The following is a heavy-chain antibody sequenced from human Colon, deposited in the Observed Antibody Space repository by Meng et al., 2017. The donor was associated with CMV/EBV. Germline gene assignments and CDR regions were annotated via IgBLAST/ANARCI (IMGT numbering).Heavy chain of an antibody. CDR3: ARDNPILAPG. Sequence: SETLSLTCTVSGGSISSSSCYWGWIRQPPGKGLEWIGSFYYSENTYYNPSLEGRVTISIGLSKNQFSLRLKNLTAADTAVYYCARDNPILAPGWGQGTLVTVSS. D-gene: IGHD2-15*01. J-gene: IGHJ4*02. CDR2: FYYSENT. CDR1: GGSISSSSCY. V-gene: IGHV4-39*07.